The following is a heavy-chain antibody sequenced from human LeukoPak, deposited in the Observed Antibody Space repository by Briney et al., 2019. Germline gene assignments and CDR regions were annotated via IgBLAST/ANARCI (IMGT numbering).Heavy chain of an antibody. J-gene: IGHJ3*02. CDR2: IKQDGSEK. CDR1: GFTFSSYW. V-gene: IGHV3-7*01. D-gene: IGHD6-19*01. Sequence: GGSLRLSCAASGFTFSSYWMSWVRQAPGKGLGWVANIKQDGSEKYYVDSVKGRFTISRDNAKNSLYLQMNSLRAEDTAVYYCARDHKSGWYNTDAFDIWGQGTMVTVSS. CDR3: ARDHKSGWYNTDAFDI.